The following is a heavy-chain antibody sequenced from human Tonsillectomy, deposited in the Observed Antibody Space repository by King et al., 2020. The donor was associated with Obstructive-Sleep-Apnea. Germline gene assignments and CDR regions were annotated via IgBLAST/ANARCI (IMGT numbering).Heavy chain of an antibody. V-gene: IGHV3-23*04. Sequence: VQLVESGGGLVQPGGSLRLSCGASGFTFSTYAMTWVRQAPGMGLEWVSTISATGYNIYYTDSVKGRFTLSRDNSKNTLYLQMNSLRAEDTAVYYCAKALTGAAHFDHWGQGTLVTVSS. J-gene: IGHJ4*02. CDR1: GFTFSTYA. CDR2: ISATGYNI. CDR3: AKALTGAAHFDH. D-gene: IGHD6-13*01.